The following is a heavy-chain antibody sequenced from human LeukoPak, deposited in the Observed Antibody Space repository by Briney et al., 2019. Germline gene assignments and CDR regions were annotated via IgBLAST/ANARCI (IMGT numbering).Heavy chain of an antibody. CDR3: ARDAIAAAGTGWSPFSQNRIIYYFDY. D-gene: IGHD6-13*01. CDR2: IKQDGGEK. Sequence: GGALRLSCADSVFTFSSDWMSWVCQAPGGGVERVSNIKQDGGEKYYVGSVKGRFTISRDNAKNSLYLQMNSLRAEDTAVYYCARDAIAAAGTGWSPFSQNRIIYYFDYWGQGTLVTVSS. CDR1: VFTFSSDW. V-gene: IGHV3-7*01. J-gene: IGHJ4*02.